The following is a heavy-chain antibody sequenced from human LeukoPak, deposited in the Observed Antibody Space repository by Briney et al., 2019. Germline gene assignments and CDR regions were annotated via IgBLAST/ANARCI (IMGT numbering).Heavy chain of an antibody. V-gene: IGHV3-30*18. CDR2: ISYDGSDK. CDR1: GFTFNTYA. Sequence: GGSLSLSCEASGFTFNTYAMHWVRQPPGKGLEWVALISYDGSDKIYTDSVKGRFTISRDNSESTLYLQMDSLRGDDAAVYYCAKAVGRISWSFDYWGQGALVTVSS. J-gene: IGHJ4*02. D-gene: IGHD6-13*01. CDR3: AKAVGRISWSFDY.